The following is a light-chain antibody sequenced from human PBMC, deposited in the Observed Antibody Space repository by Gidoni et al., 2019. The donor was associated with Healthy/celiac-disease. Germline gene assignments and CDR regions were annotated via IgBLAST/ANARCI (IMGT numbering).Light chain of an antibody. J-gene: IGKJ2*01. CDR3: QQYYSTPYT. CDR1: QSVLYSSTNNNY. CDR2: WAS. Sequence: DIVMTQSPASLSVSLGERATINCKSSQSVLYSSTNNNYLAWYQQKPGQPPKLLIYWASTRESGVPERFSGSGSGTDFTLTISSLQAEDVAVYYCQQYYSTPYTFXXXTKLESK. V-gene: IGKV4-1*01.